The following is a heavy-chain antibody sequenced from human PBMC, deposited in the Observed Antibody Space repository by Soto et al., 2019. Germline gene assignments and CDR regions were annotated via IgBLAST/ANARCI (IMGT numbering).Heavy chain of an antibody. CDR1: GFTFSSYA. CDR2: ISYDGSNK. Sequence: GGSLRLSCAASGFTFSSYAMHWVRQAPGKGLEWVAVISYDGSNKYYADSVKGRFTISRDNSKNTLYLQMNSLRAEDTAVYYCAGGGAQITHPWGQGTLVTVSS. J-gene: IGHJ5*02. D-gene: IGHD1-26*01. V-gene: IGHV3-30-3*01. CDR3: AGGGAQITHP.